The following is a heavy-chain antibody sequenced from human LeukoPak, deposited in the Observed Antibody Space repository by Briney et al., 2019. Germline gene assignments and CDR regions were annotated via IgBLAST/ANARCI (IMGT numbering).Heavy chain of an antibody. CDR1: GFTFITYW. Sequence: HPGGSLRLSCAASGFTFITYWMHWVRQAPGKGLVWVSRINNDGSNTNYADSVKGRFTISRDNAKNTLYLQMNSLRAEGTAVYYCARPSVAGPYFDFWGQGTLVTVSS. CDR2: INNDGSNT. J-gene: IGHJ4*02. CDR3: ARPSVAGPYFDF. D-gene: IGHD6-19*01. V-gene: IGHV3-74*01.